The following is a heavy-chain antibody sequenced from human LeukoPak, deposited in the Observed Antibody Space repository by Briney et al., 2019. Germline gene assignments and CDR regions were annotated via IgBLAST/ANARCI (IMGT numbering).Heavy chain of an antibody. CDR2: ISAYNGNT. Sequence: EASVKVSCKASGYTFTSYGISWVRQAPGQGLEWMGWISAYNGNTNYAQKLQGRVTMTTDTSTSTAYMELRSLRSDDTAVYYCARDPLGGSYLTYFDYWGQGTLVTVSS. CDR3: ARDPLGGSYLTYFDY. CDR1: GYTFTSYG. V-gene: IGHV1-18*01. D-gene: IGHD1-26*01. J-gene: IGHJ4*02.